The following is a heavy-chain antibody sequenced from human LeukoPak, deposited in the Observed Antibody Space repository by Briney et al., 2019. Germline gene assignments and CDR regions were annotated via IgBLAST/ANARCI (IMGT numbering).Heavy chain of an antibody. CDR2: ISWNSGSI. CDR1: GFTFDDYA. V-gene: IGHV3-9*01. J-gene: IGHJ1*01. D-gene: IGHD2-21*02. Sequence: GRSLRLSCAASGFTFDDYAMHWVRQAPGKGLEWVSGISWNSGSIGYADSVKGRFTISRDNAKNSLYLQMNSLRAEDTALYYCAKSGDWRAGGYFQHWGRAPWSPSPQ. CDR3: AKSGDWRAGGYFQH.